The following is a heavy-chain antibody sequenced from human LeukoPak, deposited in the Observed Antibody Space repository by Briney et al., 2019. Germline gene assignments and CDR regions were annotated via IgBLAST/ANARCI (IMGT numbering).Heavy chain of an antibody. D-gene: IGHD3-10*01. CDR1: GFTFSDHY. CDR2: ARDKSKSYST. CDR3: LRVGDSGSGSRFFDY. J-gene: IGHJ4*02. Sequence: GGSLRLSCAASGFTFSDHYLGWVRQAPGKGLEWVGRARDKSKSYSTDYAASVKGRFTISRDDSQNSLHLQMNRLKSEDSAVYYCLRVGDSGSGSRFFDYWGQGALVTVSS. V-gene: IGHV3-72*01.